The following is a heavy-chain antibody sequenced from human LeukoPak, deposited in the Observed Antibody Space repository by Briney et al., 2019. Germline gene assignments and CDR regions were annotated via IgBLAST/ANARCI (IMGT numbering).Heavy chain of an antibody. V-gene: IGHV3-7*01. CDR1: GFTFSTFW. D-gene: IGHD2-15*01. J-gene: IGHJ3*02. CDR2: IIQDGTEK. Sequence: GGSLRLSCVASGFTFSTFWMTWVRQAPGKVLEWVANIIQDGTEKYYVDSVKGRFTISRDNAKNSLYVQMDSLRAEDTAVYYCAKGWSFDIRGQGTMVTVTS. CDR3: AKGWSFDI.